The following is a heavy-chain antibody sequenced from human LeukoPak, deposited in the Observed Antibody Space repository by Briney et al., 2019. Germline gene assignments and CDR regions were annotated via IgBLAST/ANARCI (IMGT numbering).Heavy chain of an antibody. CDR1: GGTFSSYA. J-gene: IGHJ5*02. V-gene: IGHV1-69*04. CDR3: AKKHSSSSGLFDP. Sequence: SVKVSCKASGGTFSSYAISWVRQAPGQGLEWMGRIIPILGIANYAQKFQGRVTITADKSTSTAYMELSSLRSEDTAVYYCAKKHSSSSGLFDPWGQGTLVTVSS. CDR2: IIPILGIA. D-gene: IGHD6-13*01.